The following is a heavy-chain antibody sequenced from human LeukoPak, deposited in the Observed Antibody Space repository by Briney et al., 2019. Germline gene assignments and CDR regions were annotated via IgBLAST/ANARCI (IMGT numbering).Heavy chain of an antibody. CDR2: IYYSGST. CDR3: ASRPHCSSTSCPDY. CDR1: GGSISSSSYY. V-gene: IGHV4-39*07. D-gene: IGHD2-2*01. Sequence: SETLSLTCTVSGGSISSSSYYWGWIRQPPGKGLEWIGSIYYSGSTYYNPSLKSRVTISVDTSKNQFSLKLSSVTAADTAVYYCASRPHCSSTSCPDYWGQGTLVTVSS. J-gene: IGHJ4*02.